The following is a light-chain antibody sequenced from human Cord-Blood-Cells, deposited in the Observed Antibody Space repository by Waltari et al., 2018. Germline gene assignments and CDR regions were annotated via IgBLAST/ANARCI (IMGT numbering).Light chain of an antibody. CDR1: SSNIGAGYD. CDR2: GNS. V-gene: IGLV1-40*01. Sequence: QSVLTQPPLVSGAPGQRVTIPCTGSSSNIGAGYDLHWYQQLPGTAPKLLIYGNSNRPSGVPDRFSGSKSGTSASLAITGLQAEDEADYYCQSYDSSLSGYVFGTGTKVTVL. J-gene: IGLJ1*01. CDR3: QSYDSSLSGYV.